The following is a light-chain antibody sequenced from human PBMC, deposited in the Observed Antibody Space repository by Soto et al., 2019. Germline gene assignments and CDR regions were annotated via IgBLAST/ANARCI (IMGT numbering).Light chain of an antibody. V-gene: IGKV3-15*01. Sequence: EIVMTQSPATLSVSPGERATLACRASQSISTNLAWYQQKPGQAPRLLIYGASTRATGITARFSGSWSGAEFTLTISSLQSEDFAVYYCQQYNDWPPWYTFGQGTKVEIK. J-gene: IGKJ2*01. CDR1: QSISTN. CDR3: QQYNDWPPWYT. CDR2: GAS.